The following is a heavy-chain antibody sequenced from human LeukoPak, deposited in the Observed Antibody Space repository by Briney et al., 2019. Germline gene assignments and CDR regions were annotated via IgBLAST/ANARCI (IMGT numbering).Heavy chain of an antibody. J-gene: IGHJ4*02. CDR3: AKGKRYPDY. D-gene: IGHD1-1*01. Sequence: GGSLRLSCVVSGFTFSESWMSWVRQAPGKGLGWAASLNLDGSDKYYVDSVKGRFTISRDNAKNSLYPQMDSLRVEDTAVYYCAKGKRYPDYWGQGTLVTVSS. V-gene: IGHV3-7*03. CDR1: GFTFSESW. CDR2: LNLDGSDK.